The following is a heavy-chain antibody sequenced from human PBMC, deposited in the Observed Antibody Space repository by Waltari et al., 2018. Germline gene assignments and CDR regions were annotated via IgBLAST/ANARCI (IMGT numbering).Heavy chain of an antibody. Sequence: VQLVESGGGVVQPGGSLRLSCAASGFTFSSYGINWVRQAPGKGLEWVALIRYDGSNKYYADSVKGRFTISRDNSKNTLYLQMNSLRAEDTAVYYCARGTSCPFDYWGQGTLVTVSS. V-gene: IGHV3-30*02. CDR1: GFTFSSYG. D-gene: IGHD2-2*01. CDR3: ARGTSCPFDY. CDR2: IRYDGSNK. J-gene: IGHJ4*02.